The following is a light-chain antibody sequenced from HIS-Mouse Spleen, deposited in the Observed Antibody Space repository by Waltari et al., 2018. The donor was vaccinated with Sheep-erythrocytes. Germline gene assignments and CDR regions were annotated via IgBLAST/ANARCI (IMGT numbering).Light chain of an antibody. J-gene: IGLJ2*01. V-gene: IGLV3-1*01. CDR3: QAWDSSIVV. Sequence: SSELTQPPSVSVSPGQTASITCSGDKLGDKYACWYQQKPGQSPLLVIYQDTKRPSGIPERFSGSNSGNTATLTISGTQAMDEADYYCQAWDSSIVVFGGGTKLTVL. CDR1: KLGDKY. CDR2: QDT.